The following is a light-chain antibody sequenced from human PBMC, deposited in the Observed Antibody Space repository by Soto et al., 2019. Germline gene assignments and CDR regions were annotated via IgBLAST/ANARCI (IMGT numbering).Light chain of an antibody. CDR2: SHN. CDR3: ATCDDNLDGYV. J-gene: IGLJ1*01. Sequence: QSVLTQPPSASGAPGQRVTISCSGSRSNIGSNTANWYQQLPGTAPKLLIYSHNQRPSGVPDRFSVSKSGTSASLAISGLQSEDEADYYCATCDDNLDGYVFGTGTKLTVL. V-gene: IGLV1-44*01. CDR1: RSNIGSNT.